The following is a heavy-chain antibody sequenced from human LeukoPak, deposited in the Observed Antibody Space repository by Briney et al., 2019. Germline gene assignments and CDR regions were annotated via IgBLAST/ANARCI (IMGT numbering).Heavy chain of an antibody. Sequence: ASVKVSCKASGYTFTSYYMRWVRQAPGQGLEWMGIINPSGGSTSYAQKFQGRVTMTRDTSTSTVYMELSSLRSEDTAVYYCARDHYYDSSGYYEGYFDYWGQGTLVTVSS. CDR1: GYTFTSYY. D-gene: IGHD3-22*01. CDR3: ARDHYYDSSGYYEGYFDY. J-gene: IGHJ4*02. CDR2: INPSGGST. V-gene: IGHV1-46*01.